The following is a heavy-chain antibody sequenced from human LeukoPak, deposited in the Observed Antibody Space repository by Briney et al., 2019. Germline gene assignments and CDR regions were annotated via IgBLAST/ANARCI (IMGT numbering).Heavy chain of an antibody. CDR3: AKYRGLRYYDD. J-gene: IGHJ4*02. CDR2: ISGSGGGT. D-gene: IGHD3-22*01. V-gene: IGHV3-23*01. CDR1: GFTFSSYA. Sequence: GGSLRLSCAASGFTFSSYAMSWVRQAPGKGLEWVSAISGSGGGTYYADYVKGRFTISRDNTKNSLYLQLNRLRAEDTAVYYCAKYRGLRYYDDWGQGTLVTVSS.